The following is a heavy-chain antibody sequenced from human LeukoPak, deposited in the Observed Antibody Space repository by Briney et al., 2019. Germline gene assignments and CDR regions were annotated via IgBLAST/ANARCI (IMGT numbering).Heavy chain of an antibody. CDR3: ARGRVGARANWFDP. CDR2: INPSGGST. V-gene: IGHV1-46*01. Sequence: GASVKVSCKASGYTFTSYYIHWVRQAPGQGLEWMGMINPSGGSTTYAQKFQGRVTLTRDMSTSTVNMELSSLRSEDTAVYYCARGRVGARANWFDPWGQGTLVTVSS. CDR1: GYTFTSYY. D-gene: IGHD1-26*01. J-gene: IGHJ5*02.